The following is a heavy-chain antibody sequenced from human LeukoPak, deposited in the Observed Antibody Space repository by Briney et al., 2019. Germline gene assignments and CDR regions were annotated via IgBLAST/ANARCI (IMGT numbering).Heavy chain of an antibody. CDR3: ARDKRFSGSYYNWFDP. CDR2: IYHSGST. J-gene: IGHJ5*02. Sequence: PSETLSLTCTVSGYSISSGYYWGWIRQPPGKGLEWIGSIYHSGSTYYNPSLKSRVTISVDTSKNQFSLKLSSVTAADTAVYYCARDKRFSGSYYNWFDPWGQGTLVTVSS. D-gene: IGHD3-10*01. CDR1: GYSISSGYY. V-gene: IGHV4-38-2*02.